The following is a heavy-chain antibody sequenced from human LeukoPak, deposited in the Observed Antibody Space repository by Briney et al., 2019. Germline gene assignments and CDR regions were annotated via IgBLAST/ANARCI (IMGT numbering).Heavy chain of an antibody. V-gene: IGHV1-18*01. Sequence: ASVKVSCKASGYTFTNYGITWVRQAPGQGLEWMGWINANNGDTNYAQNLQGRVTMTRDTSTSTVYMEVRSLRSDDTAVYYCARGPIAAAGDYWGQGTLVTVSS. CDR3: ARGPIAAAGDY. CDR1: GYTFTNYG. J-gene: IGHJ4*02. D-gene: IGHD6-13*01. CDR2: INANNGDT.